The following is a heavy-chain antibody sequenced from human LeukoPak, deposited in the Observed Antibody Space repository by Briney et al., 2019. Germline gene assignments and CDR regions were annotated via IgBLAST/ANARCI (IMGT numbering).Heavy chain of an antibody. J-gene: IGHJ6*03. CDR3: ARDTAMVTNVYYYYYMDV. Sequence: PGGSLRLSCAASGFTFSSYWMHWVRQAPGKGLVWVSRINSDGSSTSYADSVKGRFTISRDNAKNTLYLQMNSLRAEDTAVYYCARDTAMVTNVYYYYYMDVWGKGTTVTISS. D-gene: IGHD5-18*01. CDR1: GFTFSSYW. V-gene: IGHV3-74*01. CDR2: INSDGSST.